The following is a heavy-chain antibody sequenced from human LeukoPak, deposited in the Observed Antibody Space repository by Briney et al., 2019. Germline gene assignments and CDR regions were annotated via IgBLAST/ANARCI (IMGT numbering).Heavy chain of an antibody. D-gene: IGHD3-9*01. CDR2: IYTSGST. CDR1: GGSISSYY. J-gene: IGHJ5*02. V-gene: IGHV4-4*07. Sequence: SETLSLTCTVSGGSISSYYWSWIRQPAGKGLEWIGRIYTSGSTNYNPSLKSRVTMSVDTSKNQFSLRLSSVTAADTAVYYCARGQYDILTGYSSNWFDPWGQGTLVTVSS. CDR3: ARGQYDILTGYSSNWFDP.